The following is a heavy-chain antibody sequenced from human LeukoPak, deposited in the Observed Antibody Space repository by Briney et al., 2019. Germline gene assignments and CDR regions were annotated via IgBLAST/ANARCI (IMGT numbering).Heavy chain of an antibody. J-gene: IGHJ3*02. D-gene: IGHD6-13*01. CDR3: ARAISKQIAGFLLDGFDI. CDR1: GFTRSSYD. Sequence: GGSLRLSCAASGFTRSSYDMNWVRQAPGKGLEWVSSISSSGTYVYYADSVKGRFTISRDNAKNSLSLQMNSLRAADAAVYYCARAISKQIAGFLLDGFDIWGQGTMVTVSS. V-gene: IGHV3-21*01. CDR2: ISSSGTYV.